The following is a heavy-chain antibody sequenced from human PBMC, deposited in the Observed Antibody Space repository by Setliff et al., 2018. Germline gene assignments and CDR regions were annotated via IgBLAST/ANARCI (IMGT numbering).Heavy chain of an antibody. D-gene: IGHD3-16*01. CDR1: GASINSLTW. CDR2: IYNPSAV. Sequence: SETLSLTCGVSGASINSLTWWSWVRQPPGKGLEWIGEIYNPSAVHYTPSLKSRVNISVDKSKNQFSLKLTSVTAADTAVYYCASGGGGYHSDFWGPGILVTVSS. J-gene: IGHJ4*02. V-gene: IGHV4-4*02. CDR3: ASGGGGYHSDF.